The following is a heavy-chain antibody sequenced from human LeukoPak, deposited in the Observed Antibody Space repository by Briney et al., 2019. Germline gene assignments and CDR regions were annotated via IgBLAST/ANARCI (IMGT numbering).Heavy chain of an antibody. CDR1: GGTXSSYA. J-gene: IGHJ4*02. CDR3: ARVRQSYDSSGYYDY. D-gene: IGHD3-22*01. V-gene: IGHV1-69*01. Sequence: SVKVSCKASGGTXSSYAISWVRQAPGQGLESMGGVIPVFDTSNYAQKFQGRVTITADESTSTAYMELSSLRSEDTAVYYCARVRQSYDSSGYYDYWDQGTLVTVSS. CDR2: VIPVFDTS.